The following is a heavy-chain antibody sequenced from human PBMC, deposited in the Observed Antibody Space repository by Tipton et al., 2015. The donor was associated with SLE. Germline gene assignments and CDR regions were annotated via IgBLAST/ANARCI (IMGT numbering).Heavy chain of an antibody. V-gene: IGHV4-61*09. CDR2: IYTSGTT. CDR3: AREPLDSDAYDI. J-gene: IGHJ3*02. CDR1: GGSISSGRYS. D-gene: IGHD1-1*01. Sequence: SLTCTVSGGSISSGRYSWNWIRQPAGKELEWVGHIYTSGTTNYSPSLKSRVSISLDMSNNQFSLSLNSVTAADTAAYYCAREPLDSDAYDIWGQGTMVTVSS.